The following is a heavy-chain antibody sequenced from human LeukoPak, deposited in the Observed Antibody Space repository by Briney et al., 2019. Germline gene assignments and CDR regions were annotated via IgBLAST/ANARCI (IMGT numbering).Heavy chain of an antibody. J-gene: IGHJ6*02. CDR2: ISSSGSTM. Sequence: GGSLRLSCAASGFTFSSYEMNWVRQAPGKGLEWVSYISSSGSTMYYADSVKGRFTISRDNAKNSLYLQMNSLRAEDTAVYYCARDLITMIRGANYYYYGMDVWGQGTTVTVSS. V-gene: IGHV3-48*03. CDR3: ARDLITMIRGANYYYYGMDV. CDR1: GFTFSSYE. D-gene: IGHD3-10*01.